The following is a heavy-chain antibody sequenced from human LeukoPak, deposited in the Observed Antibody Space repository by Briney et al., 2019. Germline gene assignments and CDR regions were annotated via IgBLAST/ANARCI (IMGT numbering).Heavy chain of an antibody. CDR1: GFTFSTYG. J-gene: IGHJ4*02. V-gene: IGHV3-30*03. CDR2: ISYDGSNK. D-gene: IGHD6-19*01. Sequence: GGSLRLSCAASGFTFSTYGMHWVRQAPGKGLEWVAVISYDGSNKYYADSVNGRLTISRDNSKNTLYLQMNSLRAEDTAMYYCAIPRGPYSSGLPGYWGQGTLVTVSS. CDR3: AIPRGPYSSGLPGY.